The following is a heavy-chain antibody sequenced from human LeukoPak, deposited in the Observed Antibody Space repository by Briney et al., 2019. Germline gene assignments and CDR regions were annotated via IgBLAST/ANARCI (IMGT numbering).Heavy chain of an antibody. Sequence: EPSETLSLTCTVSGGSISSYYWSWIRQPPGKGLEWIGYIYYIGSTNYNPSLKRRVTISVDTSKNQFSLKLSSVTAADTAVYYCARATRSVVPDIFDYWGQGTLVTVSS. V-gene: IGHV4-59*01. CDR1: GGSISSYY. D-gene: IGHD2-21*01. CDR3: ARATRSVVPDIFDY. J-gene: IGHJ4*02. CDR2: IYYIGST.